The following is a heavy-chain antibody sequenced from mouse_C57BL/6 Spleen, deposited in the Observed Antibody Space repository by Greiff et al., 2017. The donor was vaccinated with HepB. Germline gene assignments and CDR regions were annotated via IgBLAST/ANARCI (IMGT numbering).Heavy chain of an antibody. CDR3: ARQWVVGYSGFAY. CDR1: GYAFTNYL. CDR2: INPGSGGT. V-gene: IGHV1-54*01. Sequence: QVQLKESGAELVRPGTSVKVSCKASGYAFTNYLIEWVKQRPGQGLEWIGVINPGSGGTNYNEKFKGKATLTADKSSSTAYMQLSSLTSEDSAVYFCARQWVVGYSGFAYWGQGTLVTVSA. J-gene: IGHJ3*01. D-gene: IGHD1-1*01.